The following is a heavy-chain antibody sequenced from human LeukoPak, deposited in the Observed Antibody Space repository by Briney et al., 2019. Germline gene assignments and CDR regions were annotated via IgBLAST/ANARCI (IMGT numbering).Heavy chain of an antibody. D-gene: IGHD3-22*01. CDR3: ARVHYDSSGDS. V-gene: IGHV3-7*01. CDR1: GFIFSSYW. J-gene: IGHJ4*02. Sequence: GGSLRLSCAASGFIFSSYWMSWVRQAPGKGLEWVANIKQDGSEKYYVDSVKGRFTISRDNAKNSLYLQMNSLRAEDTAVYYCARVHYDSSGDSWGQGTLVTVSS. CDR2: IKQDGSEK.